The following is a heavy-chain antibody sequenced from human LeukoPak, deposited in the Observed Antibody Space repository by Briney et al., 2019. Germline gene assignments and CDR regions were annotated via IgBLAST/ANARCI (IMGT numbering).Heavy chain of an antibody. CDR2: IIPIFGTA. CDR1: GGTFSSYA. J-gene: IGHJ4*02. V-gene: IGHV1-69*05. D-gene: IGHD5-24*01. Sequence: GSSVKVSCKASGGTFSSYAISWVRQAPGQGLEWMGGIIPIFGTANYAQKFQGRVTITTDESTSTAYMELSSLRSEDTAVCYCASAPRGDGYNFDYWGQGTLVTVSS. CDR3: ASAPRGDGYNFDY.